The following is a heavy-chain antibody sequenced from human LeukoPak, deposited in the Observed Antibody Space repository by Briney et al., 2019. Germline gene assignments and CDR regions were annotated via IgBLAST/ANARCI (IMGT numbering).Heavy chain of an antibody. J-gene: IGHJ6*03. Sequence: GGSLRLSCAASGFTFSSYAMSWVRQAPGKGLEWVSAISGSGGSRYYADSVKGRFTISRDNSKNTLYLQMNSLRAEDTAVYYCAKGERPTGYYYYYYMDVWGKGTTVTVSS. CDR2: ISGSGGSR. CDR3: AKGERPTGYYYYYYMDV. V-gene: IGHV3-23*01. D-gene: IGHD1-26*01. CDR1: GFTFSSYA.